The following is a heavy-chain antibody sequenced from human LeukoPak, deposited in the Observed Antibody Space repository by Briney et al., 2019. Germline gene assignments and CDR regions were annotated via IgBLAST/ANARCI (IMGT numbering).Heavy chain of an antibody. V-gene: IGHV3-23*01. CDR1: GSGFTFGNFG. J-gene: IGHJ6*03. Sequence: PGGSLRLSCEASGSGFTFGNFGMSWVRQAPGKGLEWLSGIGGSGYYTYYADSVKGRFTIPSDNSKNTLYIQMNSLRAEDTAVYYCAKDGSWGDYYFYFYMDVWGKGTTVTVSS. D-gene: IGHD3-16*01. CDR3: AKDGSWGDYYFYFYMDV. CDR2: IGGSGYYT.